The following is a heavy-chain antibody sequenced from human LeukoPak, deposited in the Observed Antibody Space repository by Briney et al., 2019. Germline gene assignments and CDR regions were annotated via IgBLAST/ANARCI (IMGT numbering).Heavy chain of an antibody. CDR1: GGTFSSYA. D-gene: IGHD3-3*01. Sequence: GSSVKVSRKASGGTFSSYAISWVRQAPGQGLEWMGGIIPIFGTANYAQKFQGRVTITADESTSTAYMELRSLRSDDTAVYYCASSSYYDFWGGAFDIWGQGTMVTVSS. J-gene: IGHJ3*02. CDR2: IIPIFGTA. V-gene: IGHV1-69*01. CDR3: ASSSYYDFWGGAFDI.